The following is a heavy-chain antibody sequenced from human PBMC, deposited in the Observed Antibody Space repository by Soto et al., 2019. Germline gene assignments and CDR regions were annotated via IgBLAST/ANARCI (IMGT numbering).Heavy chain of an antibody. CDR1: GFTFSSYG. J-gene: IGHJ4*02. D-gene: IGHD5-18*01. V-gene: IGHV3-30*18. CDR2: ISYDGSNK. CDR3: AKGGVYSYGQFDY. Sequence: VQLVESGGGVVQPGGSLRLSCAASGFTFSSYGMHWVRQAPGKGLEWVAVISYDGSNKYYADSVKGRFTISRDNSKNTLYLQMNSLRAEDTAVYYCAKGGVYSYGQFDYWGQGTLVTVSS.